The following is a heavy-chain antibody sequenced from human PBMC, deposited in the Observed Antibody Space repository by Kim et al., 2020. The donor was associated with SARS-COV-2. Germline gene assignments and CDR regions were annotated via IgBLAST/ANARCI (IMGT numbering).Heavy chain of an antibody. Sequence: GGSLRLSCAASGFTFSSYGMHWVRQAPGKGLEWVAVISYDGSNKYYADSVKGRFTISRDNSKNTLYLQMNSLRAEDTAVYYCARDLITMVRGAAVIWGQG. J-gene: IGHJ3*02. CDR2: ISYDGSNK. CDR1: GFTFSSYG. V-gene: IGHV3-33*05. CDR3: ARDLITMVRGAAVI. D-gene: IGHD3-10*01.